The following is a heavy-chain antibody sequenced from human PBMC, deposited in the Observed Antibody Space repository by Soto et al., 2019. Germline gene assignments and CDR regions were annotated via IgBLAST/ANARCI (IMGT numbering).Heavy chain of an antibody. CDR3: ARTWDSTNDY. J-gene: IGHJ4*02. CDR1: GGSLSSYY. CDR2: IYYSGST. V-gene: IGHV4-59*01. Sequence: SETLSLTCVVSGGSLSSYYWSWIRQPPGKGLKRIGYIYYSGSTNYNPSLKSRVTISVETSKNQFSMKLSSVTAADTAVYYCARTWDSTNDYWGRGTLVTVSS. D-gene: IGHD1-26*01.